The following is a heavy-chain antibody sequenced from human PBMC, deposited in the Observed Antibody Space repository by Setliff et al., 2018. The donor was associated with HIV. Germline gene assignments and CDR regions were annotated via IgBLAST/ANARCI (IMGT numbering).Heavy chain of an antibody. CDR3: ARGQSCTNGVCYQY. V-gene: IGHV4-4*02. D-gene: IGHD2-8*01. CDR2: VYYSGST. Sequence: PSETLSLTCAVSGGSISSSNWWSWVRQSPGKGLEWIGSVYYSGSTYYNPSLKSRVTMSVDTSKNQLTLKLTSLTAADTGVYYCARGQSCTNGVCYQYWGQGTLVTVS. CDR1: GGSISSSNW. J-gene: IGHJ4*02.